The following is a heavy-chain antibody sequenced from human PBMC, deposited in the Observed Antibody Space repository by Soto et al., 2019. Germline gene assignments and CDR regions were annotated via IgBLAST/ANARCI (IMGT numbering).Heavy chain of an antibody. CDR1: GYTFTSYD. V-gene: IGHV1-8*01. CDR3: VMSGDRAEFDF. Sequence: ASVKVSCKASGYTFTSYDINWVRQATGQGLEWMGGIIPIFGTTSYAQKFQERGRTTRRASIKTSLVEVTIKRNEDTAVYYCVMSGDRAEFDFWGQGTLVTGSS. J-gene: IGHJ4*01. D-gene: IGHD3-10*02. CDR2: IIPIFGTT.